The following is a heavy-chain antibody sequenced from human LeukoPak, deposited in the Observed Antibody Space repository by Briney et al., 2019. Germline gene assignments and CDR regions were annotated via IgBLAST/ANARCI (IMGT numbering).Heavy chain of an antibody. CDR1: GFTFSSSG. V-gene: IGHV3-33*01. D-gene: IGHD3-9*01. J-gene: IGHJ4*02. CDR3: ARGGTISNHLDY. CDR2: IWYDGSNK. Sequence: PGGSLRLSCAASGFTFSSSGMHWVRQPPGKGLEWVAVIWYDGSNKYYADSVKGRFTISRDNSKNTLYLQMNSLRAEDTAVYYCARGGTISNHLDYWGQGTLVTVSS.